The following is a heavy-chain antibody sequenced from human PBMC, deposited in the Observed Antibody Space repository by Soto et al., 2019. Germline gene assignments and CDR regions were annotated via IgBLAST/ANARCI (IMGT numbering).Heavy chain of an antibody. J-gene: IGHJ4*02. CDR2: INHSEST. CDR3: ARGKLSDYVWGSYRYHFDY. CDR1: GGSFSGYY. D-gene: IGHD3-16*02. V-gene: IGHV4-34*01. Sequence: QVQLQQWGAGLLKPSETLSLTCAVYGGSFSGYYWSWIRQPPGKGLEWIGEINHSESTNYNPSLKSRVTISVDTSKNQFSLKLSSVTAADTAVYYCARGKLSDYVWGSYRYHFDYWGQGTVVTVSS.